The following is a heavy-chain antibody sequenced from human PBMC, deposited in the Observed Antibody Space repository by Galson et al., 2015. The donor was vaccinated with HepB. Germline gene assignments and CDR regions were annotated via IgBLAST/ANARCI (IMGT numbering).Heavy chain of an antibody. V-gene: IGHV1-2*02. D-gene: IGHD3-10*01. Sequence: SVKVSCKASGYTFTGYYMHWVRQAPGQGLEWMGWINPNSGGTNYAQKFQGRVTMTRDTSISTAYMELSRLRSDDTAVYYCARAPPLPMVREPSFDMDVWGKGTTVTVSS. J-gene: IGHJ6*03. CDR3: ARAPPLPMVREPSFDMDV. CDR1: GYTFTGYY. CDR2: INPNSGGT.